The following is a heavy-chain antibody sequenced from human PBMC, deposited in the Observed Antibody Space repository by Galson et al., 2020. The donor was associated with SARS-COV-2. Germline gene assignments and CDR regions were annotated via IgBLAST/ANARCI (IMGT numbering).Heavy chain of an antibody. D-gene: IGHD3-22*01. J-gene: IGHJ6*02. Sequence: ASVKVSCKASGYTFTGYYMHWVRQAPGQGLEWMGWINPNSGGTNYAQKFQGRVTMTRDTSISTAYMELSRLRSDDTAVYYCARGGVDSSGYYYYYYYGMDVWGQGTTVTVSS. CDR2: INPNSGGT. V-gene: IGHV1-2*02. CDR1: GYTFTGYY. CDR3: ARGGVDSSGYYYYYYYGMDV.